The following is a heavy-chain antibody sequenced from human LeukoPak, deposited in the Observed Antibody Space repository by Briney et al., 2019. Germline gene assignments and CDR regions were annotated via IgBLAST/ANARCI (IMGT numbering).Heavy chain of an antibody. D-gene: IGHD4-17*01. V-gene: IGHV5-51*01. Sequence: GESLKISCKGSGYSFTSYWIGWVRQMPGKGLEWMGIIYPGDSDTRYSPSFQGQVTVSADKSISTAYLQWSSLKASDTAMYYCANFYGDEDSDFAYWGQGTLVTVSS. CDR3: ANFYGDEDSDFAY. CDR2: IYPGDSDT. CDR1: GYSFTSYW. J-gene: IGHJ4*02.